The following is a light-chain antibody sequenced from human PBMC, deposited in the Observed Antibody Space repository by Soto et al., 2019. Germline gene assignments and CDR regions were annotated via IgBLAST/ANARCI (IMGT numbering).Light chain of an antibody. CDR3: QQYGSSPFT. V-gene: IGKV3-20*01. Sequence: ESVLTPSPGTLSLSPGERATLSCRASQSVSSSYLAWYQQKPGQAPRLLIYGASSRATGIPDRFSGSGSGTAFTITISRLEPAAFAVYYCQQYGSSPFTFGPGTKVAI. J-gene: IGKJ3*01. CDR1: QSVSSSY. CDR2: GAS.